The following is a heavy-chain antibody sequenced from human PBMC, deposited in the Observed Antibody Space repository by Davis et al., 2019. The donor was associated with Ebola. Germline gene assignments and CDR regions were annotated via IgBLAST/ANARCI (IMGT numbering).Heavy chain of an antibody. J-gene: IGHJ4*02. Sequence: PEGSLRLSCAASGFTLNTYWMHWVRQAPGKGLVWVSRIGPDGTTTNYADSVKGRFTISRDIVKNTLYLQMNSLRAEDTAVYYCARGVDGNYGRFNSWGQGVLVTVSS. D-gene: IGHD1-7*01. V-gene: IGHV3-74*01. CDR3: ARGVDGNYGRFNS. CDR1: GFTLNTYW. CDR2: IGPDGTTT.